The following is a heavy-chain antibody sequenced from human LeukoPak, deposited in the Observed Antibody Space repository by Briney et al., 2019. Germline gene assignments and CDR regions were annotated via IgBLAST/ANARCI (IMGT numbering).Heavy chain of an antibody. CDR2: INHSGST. J-gene: IGHJ4*02. CDR3: ARAQYYDILTGSENYYFDY. Sequence: SETLSLTCAVYGGSFSGYYWSWIRQPPGKGLEWIGEINHSGSTNYNPSLKSRVTISVDTSKNQFSLKLSSVTAADTAVYYCARAQYYDILTGSENYYFDYWGQGTLVTVSS. CDR1: GGSFSGYY. D-gene: IGHD3-9*01. V-gene: IGHV4-34*01.